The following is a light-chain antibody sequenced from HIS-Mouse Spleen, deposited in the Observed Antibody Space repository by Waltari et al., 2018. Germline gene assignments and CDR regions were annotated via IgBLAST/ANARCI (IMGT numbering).Light chain of an antibody. CDR3: QVWDSSSDHVV. CDR1: NIGSKS. CDR2: EDS. J-gene: IGLJ2*01. Sequence: SYVLTQPPSVSVAPGKTARITCGGNNIGSKSVHWYQQKPGQAPVLGVYEDSARPSGIPERFSGSNSGNTATLTISRVEAGDEADYYCQVWDSSSDHVVFGGGTKLTVL. V-gene: IGLV3-21*03.